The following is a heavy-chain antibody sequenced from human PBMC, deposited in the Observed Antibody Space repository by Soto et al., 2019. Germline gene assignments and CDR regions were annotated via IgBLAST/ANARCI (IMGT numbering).Heavy chain of an antibody. D-gene: IGHD4-4*01. J-gene: IGHJ3*02. CDR2: MRYDGRSK. Sequence: QVQVVESGGGVVQPGGPLRLSCAASGFSFSTYHMHWVRQAPDKGLEWVAVMRYDGRSKYYTDSVKGRFTISRDNSKNTLYLEMSSLRVEDTAVFYCAREDDYSDAFDMWGQGTRVTVSS. CDR3: AREDDYSDAFDM. CDR1: GFSFSTYH. V-gene: IGHV3-33*01.